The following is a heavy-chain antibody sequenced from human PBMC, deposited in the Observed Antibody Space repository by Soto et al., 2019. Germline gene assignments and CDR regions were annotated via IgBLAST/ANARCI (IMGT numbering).Heavy chain of an antibody. V-gene: IGHV1-3*05. CDR2: INIGSGNT. D-gene: IGHD5-12*01. J-gene: IGHJ6*02. CDR3: ARDGGDCGYRLIYCYYIGLDV. CDR1: GYDFSSYA. Sequence: QVQLVQSGAEEKQPGASVRLSCKASGYDFSSYAMHWVRQAPGQRLEWMGWINIGSGNTEYSQNFQDRITITRDTSSSTVYMELNSLKSEDTAVYYCARDGGDCGYRLIYCYYIGLDVWGQGTMVTVSS.